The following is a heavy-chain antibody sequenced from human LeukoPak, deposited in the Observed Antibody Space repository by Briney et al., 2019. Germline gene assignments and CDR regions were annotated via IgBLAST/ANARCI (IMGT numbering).Heavy chain of an antibody. CDR1: GGTFSSYT. D-gene: IGHD3-22*01. CDR2: IIPILGIA. J-gene: IGHJ4*02. Sequence: SVKVSCKASGGTFSSYTISWVRHAPGQGLEWMGRIIPILGIANYAQKFQGRVTITADKSTRTAYMELSSLRSEDTAVYYCARTSDYDSSGYYYGWGQGTLVTVS. V-gene: IGHV1-69*02. CDR3: ARTSDYDSSGYYYG.